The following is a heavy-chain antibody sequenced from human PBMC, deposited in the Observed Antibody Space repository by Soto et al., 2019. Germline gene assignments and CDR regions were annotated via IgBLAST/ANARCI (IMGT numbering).Heavy chain of an antibody. CDR3: AREVAAKVGAFTYYYYGMDV. J-gene: IGHJ6*02. D-gene: IGHD1-26*01. Sequence: GGTNYAQKFQGRVTMTRDTSISTAYMELSRLRSDDTAVYYCAREVAAKVGAFTYYYYGMDVWGQGTTVTVSS. V-gene: IGHV1-2*02. CDR2: GGT.